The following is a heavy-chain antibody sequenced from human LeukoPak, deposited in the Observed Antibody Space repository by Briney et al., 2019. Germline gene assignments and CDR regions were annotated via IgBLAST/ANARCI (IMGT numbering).Heavy chain of an antibody. V-gene: IGHV1-2*02. CDR3: ARDFDWGPDY. Sequence: ASVKVSCKACGFTFTDHYMHWVRQAPGQGLEWMGWINGKSGVTFYTQQFQDRITVTRDTSISTIYLELNRLTSADTAIYYCARDFDWGPDYWGPGTLVAVSS. CDR1: GFTFTDHY. J-gene: IGHJ4*02. D-gene: IGHD3-16*01. CDR2: INGKSGVT.